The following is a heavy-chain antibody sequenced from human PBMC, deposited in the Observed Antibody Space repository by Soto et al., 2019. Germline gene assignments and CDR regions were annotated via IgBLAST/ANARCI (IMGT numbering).Heavy chain of an antibody. Sequence: SETLSLTCTVSGASISSSYWSWIRQSPERGLECIAYVYHTGATNYNPSLKSRVTISLDTSKGQFSLNLTSLTTADTAVYFCARGGNRYSNVASGVGGFDFWGQGSLVTVSS. CDR1: GASISSSY. J-gene: IGHJ4*02. V-gene: IGHV4-59*01. CDR3: ARGGNRYSNVASGVGGFDF. D-gene: IGHD5-12*01. CDR2: VYHTGAT.